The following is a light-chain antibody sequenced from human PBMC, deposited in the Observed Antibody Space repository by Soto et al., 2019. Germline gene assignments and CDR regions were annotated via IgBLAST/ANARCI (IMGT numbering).Light chain of an antibody. CDR3: QQYGSSYT. V-gene: IGKV3-20*01. J-gene: IGKJ2*01. CDR1: QSVSSSY. Sequence: EIVLTQSPGTLSLSPGERATLSCRASQSVSSSYLAWYQQKPGQAPRLFIYGASSRATGIPDRFRGSGSGTDFTLTISRLEREDFAVYFCQQYGSSYTFGQGTKLEIK. CDR2: GAS.